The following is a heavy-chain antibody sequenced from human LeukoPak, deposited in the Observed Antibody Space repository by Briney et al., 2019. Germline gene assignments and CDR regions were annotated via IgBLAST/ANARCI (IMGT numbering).Heavy chain of an antibody. J-gene: IGHJ5*02. CDR2: ITPSGGST. Sequence: ASVKVSCKASGYTFTGYYMHWVRQAPGQGLEWLGLITPSGGSTWYAQKFQGRVTMTRDMSTSTDYMGLSSLRSEDTAVYYCARDNSVGDYAWWFDPWGQGTLVTVSS. CDR3: ARDNSVGDYAWWFDP. CDR1: GYTFTGYY. D-gene: IGHD1-26*01. V-gene: IGHV1-46*01.